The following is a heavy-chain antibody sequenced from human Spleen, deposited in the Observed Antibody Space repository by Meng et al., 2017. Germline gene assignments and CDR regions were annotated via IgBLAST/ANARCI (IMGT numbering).Heavy chain of an antibody. Sequence: GGSLRLSCAASGFTFSSYAMSWVRQAPGKGLEWVSAISGSGGSTYYADSVKGRFTISRDNSKNTLYLQMNSLRSEDTAVYYCARDRTDGSRSGPYYYYYGMDVWGQGTTVTVSS. V-gene: IGHV3-23*01. CDR3: ARDRTDGSRSGPYYYYYGMDV. CDR1: GFTFSSYA. D-gene: IGHD2-2*03. CDR2: ISGSGGST. J-gene: IGHJ6*02.